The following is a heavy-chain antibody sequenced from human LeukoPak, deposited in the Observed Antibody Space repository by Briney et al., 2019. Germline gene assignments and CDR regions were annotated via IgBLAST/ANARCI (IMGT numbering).Heavy chain of an antibody. D-gene: IGHD3-3*01. CDR2: ISGSGGST. CDR1: GFTFSSYA. Sequence: PGGSLRLSCAASGFTFSSYAMSWVRQAPGKGLEWVSAISGSGGSTYYADSVKGRFTISRDNSKNTLYLQMNSLRAEDTAVYYCAKSSRRVRFLEWLLTNYYGMDVWGQGTTVTVSS. V-gene: IGHV3-23*01. J-gene: IGHJ6*02. CDR3: AKSSRRVRFLEWLLTNYYGMDV.